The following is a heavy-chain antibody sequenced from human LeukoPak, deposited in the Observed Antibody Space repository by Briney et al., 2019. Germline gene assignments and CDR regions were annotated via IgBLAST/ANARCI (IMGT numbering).Heavy chain of an antibody. CDR2: IRSKANSYAT. V-gene: IGHV3-73*01. CDR3: AKDNGGGYCSGGSCPHPNY. J-gene: IGHJ4*02. Sequence: PGGSLRLSCAASGFTFSGSAMHWVRQASGKGLEWVGRIRSKANSYATAYAASVKGRFTISRDDSKNTAYLQMNSLRAEDTAVYYCAKDNGGGYCSGGSCPHPNYWGQGTLVTVSS. CDR1: GFTFSGSA. D-gene: IGHD2-15*01.